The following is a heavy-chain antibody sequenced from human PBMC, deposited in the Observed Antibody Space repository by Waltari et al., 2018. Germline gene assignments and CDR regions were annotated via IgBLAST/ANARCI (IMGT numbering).Heavy chain of an antibody. J-gene: IGHJ4*02. CDR1: GFTVSNTY. V-gene: IGHV3-53*02. CDR2: IYSGGIT. CDR3: TRGSLDY. Sequence: EVQLVETGGGLIQPGGSLRLPCAASGFTVSNTYLTWVRQAPGKGLEWVSLIYSGGITDYADSVKGRFTISRDNSKNTLYLQMNSLRPEDTAVYYCTRGSLDYWGQGTLVTVSS.